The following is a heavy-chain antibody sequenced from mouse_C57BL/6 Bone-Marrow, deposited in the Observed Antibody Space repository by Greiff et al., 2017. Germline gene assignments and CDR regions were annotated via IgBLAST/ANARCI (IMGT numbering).Heavy chain of an antibody. J-gene: IGHJ2*01. CDR1: GYTFTSYW. CDR3: AIFGVNYENY. D-gene: IGHD1-1*01. V-gene: IGHV1-74*01. Sequence: QVQLQQPGAELVKPGASVKVSCKASGYTFTSYWMHWVKQRPGQGLEWIGRIHPSDSDTNYNQKFKGKATLTVDKSSSTAYMQLRSLTSEDSAFYYCAIFGVNYENYWGQGTTLTVSS. CDR2: IHPSDSDT.